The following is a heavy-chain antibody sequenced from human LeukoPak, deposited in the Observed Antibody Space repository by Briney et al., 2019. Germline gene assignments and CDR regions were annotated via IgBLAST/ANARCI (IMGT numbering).Heavy chain of an antibody. Sequence: ASVKVSCKASGGTLSSYAISWVRQAPGQGLEWMGRIIPILGIANYAQKFQGRVTITADKSTSTAYMELSSLRSEDTAVYYCARFDSRHDAFDIWGQGTMVTVSS. CDR3: ARFDSRHDAFDI. CDR2: IIPILGIA. V-gene: IGHV1-69*04. D-gene: IGHD2-21*01. CDR1: GGTLSSYA. J-gene: IGHJ3*02.